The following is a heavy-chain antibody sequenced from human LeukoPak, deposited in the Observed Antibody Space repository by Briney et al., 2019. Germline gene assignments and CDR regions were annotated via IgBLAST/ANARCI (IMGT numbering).Heavy chain of an antibody. Sequence: NPSQTLSLTCSVSGGSISNGGFYWSWIRQHPGKGLEWIGYIYYSGSTYYNPSLKSRVTISVGTSKNQFSLKLSSVTAADTAVYYCAREGTTYFDYWGQGTLVTVSS. D-gene: IGHD2/OR15-2a*01. CDR2: IYYSGST. V-gene: IGHV4-31*03. CDR3: AREGTTYFDY. J-gene: IGHJ4*02. CDR1: GGSISNGGFY.